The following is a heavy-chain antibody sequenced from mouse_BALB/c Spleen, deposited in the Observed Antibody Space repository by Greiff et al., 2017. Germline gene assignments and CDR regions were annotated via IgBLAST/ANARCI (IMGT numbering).Heavy chain of an antibody. Sequence: DVMLVESGGGLVKPGGSLKLSCAASGFTFSDYYMYWVRQTPEKMLEWVATISDGGSYTYYPDSVKGRFTISRDNAKNNLYLQMSSLKSEDTAMYYCARDRGNYVPYWGQGTLVTVSA. CDR2: ISDGGSYT. CDR1: GFTFSDYY. D-gene: IGHD2-1*01. V-gene: IGHV5-4*02. J-gene: IGHJ3*01. CDR3: ARDRGNYVPY.